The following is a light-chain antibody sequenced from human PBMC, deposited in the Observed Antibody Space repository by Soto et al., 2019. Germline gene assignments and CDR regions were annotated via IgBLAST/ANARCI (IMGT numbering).Light chain of an antibody. CDR2: DTS. J-gene: IGKJ1*01. CDR1: QSVSSS. CDR3: QQYVHWPPGA. Sequence: ESVVTQSPATLSVSPVEKVTLSCRASQSVSSSLAWYQQRPGQAPRLLIYDTSTRAAGIAARFSGSGSGTEFTLTISSLQSEDSAVYYCQQYVHWPPGAFGQGTKVDIK. V-gene: IGKV3-15*01.